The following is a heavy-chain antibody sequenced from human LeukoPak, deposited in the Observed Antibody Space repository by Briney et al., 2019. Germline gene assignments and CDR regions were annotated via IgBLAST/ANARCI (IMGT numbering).Heavy chain of an antibody. CDR2: TSSSSSTI. Sequence: GGSLRLSCAASGFTFSSYSMNWVRQAPGKGLEWVSYTSSSSSTIYYADSVKGRFTISRDNAKNSLYLQMNSLRAEDTAVYYCARRAHSDFWSGYFYFDYWGQGTLVTVSS. CDR1: GFTFSSYS. CDR3: ARRAHSDFWSGYFYFDY. D-gene: IGHD3-3*01. J-gene: IGHJ4*02. V-gene: IGHV3-48*01.